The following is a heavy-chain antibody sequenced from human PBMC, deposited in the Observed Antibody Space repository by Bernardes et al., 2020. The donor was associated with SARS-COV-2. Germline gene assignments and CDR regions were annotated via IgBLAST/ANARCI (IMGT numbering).Heavy chain of an antibody. CDR2: IVVGSGNT. Sequence: SVKVSCKASGFIFSNSAVQWMRQARGQSLEWIGWIVVGSGNTDYTQKFQGRVTITRDISARTAYMELSSLGSEDTAVYYCAAAELGTIDSWGQGTLVTVST. CDR3: AAAELGTIDS. CDR1: GFIFSNSA. D-gene: IGHD7-27*01. J-gene: IGHJ4*02. V-gene: IGHV1-58*01.